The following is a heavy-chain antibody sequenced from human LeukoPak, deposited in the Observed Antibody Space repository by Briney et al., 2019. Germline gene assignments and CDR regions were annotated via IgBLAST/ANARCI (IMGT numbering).Heavy chain of an antibody. Sequence: SETLSLTCTVSGGSISSYYWSWIRQPPGKGLEWIGYIHYSGSTHYNPSLKGRVTISLDTSGNQFSLKLSSVTAADTAVYYCASGYCGGACQLGGVDMWGQGTMVTVSS. J-gene: IGHJ3*02. V-gene: IGHV4-59*01. CDR1: GGSISSYY. D-gene: IGHD2-21*02. CDR3: ASGYCGGACQLGGVDM. CDR2: IHYSGST.